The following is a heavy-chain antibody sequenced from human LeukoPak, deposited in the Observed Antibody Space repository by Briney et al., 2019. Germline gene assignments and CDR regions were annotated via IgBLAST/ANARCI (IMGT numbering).Heavy chain of an antibody. CDR2: IYSGGST. D-gene: IGHD3-22*01. CDR1: GFTVSSNY. V-gene: IGHV3-66*01. J-gene: IGHJ3*02. CDR3: ARVDSKYYYDSGDAFDI. Sequence: GGSLRLSCAASGFTVSSNYMSWVRQAPGKGLEWVSVIYSGGSTYYADSVKGRFTISRDNSKNTLYLQMNSLRAEDTAVYYCARVDSKYYYDSGDAFDIWGQGTMVTVSS.